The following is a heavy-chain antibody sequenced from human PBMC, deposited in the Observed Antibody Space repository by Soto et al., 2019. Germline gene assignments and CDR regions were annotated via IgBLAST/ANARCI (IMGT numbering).Heavy chain of an antibody. V-gene: IGHV3-23*01. Sequence: EVQLLESGGRRVQPGGSLRLSCAASGFIFSNYAMTWVRQAPGKGLEWVSAISGTGNNIYYADSVNGRFTISRDISNQTVLLQMNSLGAEDTAVYYCAKKGGNRGAQWWYFDIWGRGTLVTVSS. CDR2: ISGTGNNI. D-gene: IGHD3-10*01. J-gene: IGHJ2*01. CDR1: GFIFSNYA. CDR3: AKKGGNRGAQWWYFDI.